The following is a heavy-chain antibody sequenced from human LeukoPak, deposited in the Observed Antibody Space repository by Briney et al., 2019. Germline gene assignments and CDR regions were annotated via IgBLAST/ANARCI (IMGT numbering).Heavy chain of an antibody. Sequence: GGSLRLSCAASGFTFRNHGMHWVRQAPGKGLEWVSVIWYDGSNHYYAGSVKGRCTISRDNSKNTLYLQMNSLRVEDTAVYYCARDLSSRRLDYWGEGALVTVSS. J-gene: IGHJ4*02. V-gene: IGHV3-33*01. CDR1: GFTFRNHG. CDR2: IWYDGSNH. D-gene: IGHD5/OR15-5a*01. CDR3: ARDLSSRRLDY.